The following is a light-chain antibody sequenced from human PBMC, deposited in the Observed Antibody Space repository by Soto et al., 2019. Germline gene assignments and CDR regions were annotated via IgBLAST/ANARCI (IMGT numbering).Light chain of an antibody. CDR2: GTS. J-gene: IGKJ1*01. CDR3: LQDYSYPRT. CDR1: QAIRTE. V-gene: IGKV1-6*01. Sequence: AIQMTQSPSSLSASVGERVIITCRASQAIRTELGWYQQRPGKAPKLLIYGTSNLQSGVPSRFSGSGSGTNFTLTINRLQPEDFATYYCLQDYSYPRTFGQGTKVDVK.